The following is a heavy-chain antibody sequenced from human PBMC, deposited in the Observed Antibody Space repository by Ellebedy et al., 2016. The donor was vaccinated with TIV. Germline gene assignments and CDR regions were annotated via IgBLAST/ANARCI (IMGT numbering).Heavy chain of an antibody. J-gene: IGHJ3*02. CDR3: ARRGYTSGPYWAFDM. D-gene: IGHD6-19*01. Sequence: AASVKVSCKASGYTFTGFYMHWVRQAPGQGLEWMGWINPNTGGTNYAQNFQGWITLTRDTSISTAYMELSRLTYDDTAVYYCARRGYTSGPYWAFDMWGQGTMVTVSS. CDR1: GYTFTGFY. CDR2: INPNTGGT. V-gene: IGHV1-2*04.